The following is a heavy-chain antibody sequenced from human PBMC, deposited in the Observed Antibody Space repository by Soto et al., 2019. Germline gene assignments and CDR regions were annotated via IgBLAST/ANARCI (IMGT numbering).Heavy chain of an antibody. D-gene: IGHD5-18*01. Sequence: QVQLVQSGAEVKKPGSSVKVSCKASGGTFSSYAISWVRQAPRQGLEWMGGIIPIFGTANYAQKFQGRVTITADESTSTAYMELSSLRSEDTAVYYCARDSRSQLWFYYYYYYGMDVWGQGTTVTVSS. V-gene: IGHV1-69*01. CDR1: GGTFSSYA. J-gene: IGHJ6*02. CDR2: IIPIFGTA. CDR3: ARDSRSQLWFYYYYYYGMDV.